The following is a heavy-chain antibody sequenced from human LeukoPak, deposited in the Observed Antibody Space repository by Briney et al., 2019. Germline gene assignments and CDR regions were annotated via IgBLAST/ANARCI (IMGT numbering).Heavy chain of an antibody. CDR3: ARGISTTGTDY. V-gene: IGHV4-39*07. Sequence: PSETLSLTCTVSGGSISSSSYYWGWIRQPPGKGLEWIGSVYHSGSTYYNPSLKSRLTISVDTSKNQFSLKLSSMTAADTAVYYCARGISTTGTDYWGQGTLVTVSS. J-gene: IGHJ4*02. CDR2: VYHSGST. CDR1: GGSISSSSYY. D-gene: IGHD1-1*01.